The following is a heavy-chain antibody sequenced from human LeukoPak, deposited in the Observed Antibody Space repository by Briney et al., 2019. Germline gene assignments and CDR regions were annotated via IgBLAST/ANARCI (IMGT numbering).Heavy chain of an antibody. V-gene: IGHV3-7*01. CDR1: GFTFSRYW. J-gene: IGHJ5*02. CDR3: ARLDEAFET. CDR2: IKFDGNDK. Sequence: GGSLRLSCVTSGFTFSRYWLAWVRQAPGKGLEWVANIKFDGNDKYYADSMKGRFTISRDNAKNSVYLQMNTLRAEDTALYYCARLDEAFETWGQGTLVTFSS. D-gene: IGHD3-9*01.